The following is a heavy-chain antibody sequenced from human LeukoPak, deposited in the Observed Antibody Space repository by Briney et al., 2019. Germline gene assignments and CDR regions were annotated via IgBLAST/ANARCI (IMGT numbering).Heavy chain of an antibody. Sequence: GASVKVSCKASGYSFSSYYMHWVRQAPRQGLEWMGIINPSGGGTSYAEKFQGRVTMTRDTSASTVYMELSSLRSEDTALYYCARGEYCTAGTCPPGLSWGQGTLVTVSS. J-gene: IGHJ4*02. D-gene: IGHD2-15*01. CDR2: INPSGGGT. CDR1: GYSFSSYY. V-gene: IGHV1-46*01. CDR3: ARGEYCTAGTCPPGLS.